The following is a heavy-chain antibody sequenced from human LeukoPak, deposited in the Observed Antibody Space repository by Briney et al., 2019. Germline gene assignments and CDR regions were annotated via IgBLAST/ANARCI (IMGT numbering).Heavy chain of an antibody. CDR3: AKVDPPRWFDP. V-gene: IGHV3-30*02. CDR2: IRCDGSNK. CDR1: GFTFSSYG. J-gene: IGHJ5*02. Sequence: GGSLRLSCAASGFTFSSYGMHWVRQAPGKGLEWVAFIRCDGSNKYYADSVKGRFTISRDNSKNTLYLQMNSLRAEDTAVYYCAKVDPPRWFDPWGQGTLVTVSS.